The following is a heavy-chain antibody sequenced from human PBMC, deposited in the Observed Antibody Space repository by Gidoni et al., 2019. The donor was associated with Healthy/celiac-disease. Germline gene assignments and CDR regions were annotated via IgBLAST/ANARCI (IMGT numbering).Heavy chain of an antibody. CDR3: AKGGLGYCSSTSCYSSVYYYGMDV. D-gene: IGHD2-2*01. CDR2: ISGSGGST. CDR1: GFTFSSYA. V-gene: IGHV3-23*01. J-gene: IGHJ6*02. Sequence: EVQLLESGGGLVQPGGSLRLSCAASGFTFSSYAMSWVRQAPGKGLEWVSAISGSGGSTYYADSVKGRFTISRDNSKNTLYLQMNSLRAEDTAVYYCAKGGLGYCSSTSCYSSVYYYGMDVWGQGTTVTVSS.